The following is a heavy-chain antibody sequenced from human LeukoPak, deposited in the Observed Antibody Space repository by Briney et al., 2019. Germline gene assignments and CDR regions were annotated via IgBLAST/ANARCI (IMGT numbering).Heavy chain of an antibody. CDR1: GFKFADAP. D-gene: IGHD5-24*01. V-gene: IGHV3-43*01. Sequence: PGGSLRLSCTASGFKFADAPMHWVRQSPGKGLEWIALITWDSTDTYYADSVKGRFTVSRDDSRNTLYLQMNSLRSDDTAFYYCAKDVSFRRGHNFDASDIWGLGTLVTVSS. CDR3: AKDVSFRRGHNFDASDI. CDR2: ITWDSTDT. J-gene: IGHJ3*02.